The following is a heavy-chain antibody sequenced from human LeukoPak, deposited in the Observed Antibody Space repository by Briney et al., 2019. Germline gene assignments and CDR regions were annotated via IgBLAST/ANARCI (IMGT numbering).Heavy chain of an antibody. Sequence: ASVKVSCKASGYTFTGYYMNWVRQAPGQGLEWMGWINPNSGGTNYAQKFQGRVTMTRDTSISTAYMELSRLRSDDTAVYYCASSYAYRGYSGYWGQGTLVTVSS. CDR2: INPNSGGT. J-gene: IGHJ4*02. CDR3: ASSYAYRGYSGY. D-gene: IGHD5-12*01. V-gene: IGHV1-2*02. CDR1: GYTFTGYY.